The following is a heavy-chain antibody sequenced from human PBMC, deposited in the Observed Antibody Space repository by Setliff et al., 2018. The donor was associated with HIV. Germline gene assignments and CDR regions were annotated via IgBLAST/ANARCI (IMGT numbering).Heavy chain of an antibody. CDR3: ARSNCGGDCDAFDI. CDR2: ISYDGTNK. V-gene: IGHV3-30-3*01. Sequence: GGSLRLSCAASGFTFSSYAMHWVRQAPGKGLEWVAVISYDGTNKYFADSVKGRFTISRDNPKNTLYLQMNSLRAEDTAVYYCARSNCGGDCDAFDIWGQGTMVTVSS. CDR1: GFTFSSYA. J-gene: IGHJ3*02. D-gene: IGHD2-21*02.